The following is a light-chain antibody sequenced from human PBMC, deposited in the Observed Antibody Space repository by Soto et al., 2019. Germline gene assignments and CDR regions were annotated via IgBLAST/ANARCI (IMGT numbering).Light chain of an antibody. J-gene: IGLJ2*01. CDR3: SSYTSISTLA. CDR2: DVT. Sequence: QSALTQPASVSGSPGQSITISCTGTSSDVGNYDYVSWYQQHPGKAPKLTIYDVTNRPSGVSNRFSGSKSGNTASLTISGLQAEDEADYYCSSYTSISTLAFGGGTKLTVL. V-gene: IGLV2-14*01. CDR1: SSDVGNYDY.